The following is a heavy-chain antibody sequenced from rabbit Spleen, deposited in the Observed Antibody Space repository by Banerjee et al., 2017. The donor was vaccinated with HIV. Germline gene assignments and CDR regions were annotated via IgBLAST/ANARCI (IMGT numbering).Heavy chain of an antibody. V-gene: IGHV1S40*01. J-gene: IGHJ4*01. D-gene: IGHD4-2*01. CDR1: GVDFSSGA. CDR3: ARDAAGREDFNL. Sequence: QSLEESGGDLVKPGASLTLTCKVSGVDFSSGAMCWVRQAPGKGLEWIACIDVTKNGATYYTTWAKGRFTISRTSSTTVTLQMTSLTAADTATYFCARDAAGREDFNLWGPGTLVTVS. CDR2: IDVTKNGAT.